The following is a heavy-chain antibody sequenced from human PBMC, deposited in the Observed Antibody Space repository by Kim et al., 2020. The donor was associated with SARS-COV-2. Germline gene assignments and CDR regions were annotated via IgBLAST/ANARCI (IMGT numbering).Heavy chain of an antibody. V-gene: IGHV1-2*06. D-gene: IGHD6-13*01. CDR3: ARGRPNSSSWYRDAGNFDY. CDR1: GYTFTGYY. CDR2: INPNSGGT. J-gene: IGHJ4*02. Sequence: ASVKVSCKASGYTFTGYYMHWVRQAPGQGLEWMGRINPNSGGTNYAQKFQGRVTMTRDTSISTAYMELSRLRSDDTAVYYCARGRPNSSSWYRDAGNFDYWGQGTLVTVSS.